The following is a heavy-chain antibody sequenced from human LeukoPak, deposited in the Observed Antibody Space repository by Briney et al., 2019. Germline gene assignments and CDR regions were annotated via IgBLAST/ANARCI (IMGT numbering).Heavy chain of an antibody. CDR1: GGSISSGGYY. CDR3: ARTRDMVWYFDL. Sequence: SETLSLTCTVSGGSISSGGYYWSWIRQHSGKGLEWIGYIYYSGSTYYNPSLKSRVTISVDTSKNQFSLKLSSVTAADTAVYYCARTRDMVWYFDLWGRGTLVTVSS. J-gene: IGHJ2*01. CDR2: IYYSGST. V-gene: IGHV4-31*03. D-gene: IGHD2-21*02.